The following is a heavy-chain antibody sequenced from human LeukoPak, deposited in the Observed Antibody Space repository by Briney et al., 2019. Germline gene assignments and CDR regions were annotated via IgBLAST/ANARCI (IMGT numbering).Heavy chain of an antibody. J-gene: IGHJ6*02. V-gene: IGHV1-2*04. CDR2: INPNSGGT. D-gene: IGHD3-9*01. CDR3: ARGPYDILTGYYYGMDV. CDR1: GYTFTGYY. Sequence: GASVKVSCKASGYTFTGYYMHWVRQAPGQGLEWMGWINPNSGGTNYAQKFQGWVTMTRDTSISTAYMELSRLRSDDTAVYYCARGPYDILTGYYYGMDVWGQGTTVTVSS.